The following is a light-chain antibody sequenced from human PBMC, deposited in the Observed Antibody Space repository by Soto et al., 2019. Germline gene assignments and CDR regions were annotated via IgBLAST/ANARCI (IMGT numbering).Light chain of an antibody. CDR1: ETVATN. CDR2: DAS. Sequence: ESMLTRSPATLSVSPGERAPLSCRASETVATNLAWYQQKPGQAPRLLIYDASTRATGLPARFSGSGSGTEFTLTISSLQSEDFGVYYCHQYNSWPPWTFGQGTKVDIK. CDR3: HQYNSWPPWT. J-gene: IGKJ1*01. V-gene: IGKV3-15*01.